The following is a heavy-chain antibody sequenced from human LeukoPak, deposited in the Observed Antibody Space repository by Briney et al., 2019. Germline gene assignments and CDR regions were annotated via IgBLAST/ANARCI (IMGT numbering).Heavy chain of an antibody. D-gene: IGHD4-17*01. CDR2: IYYSGST. CDR1: GGSISSSSYY. J-gene: IGHJ4*02. V-gene: IGHV4-39*01. CDR3: ARTAVTNGVGY. Sequence: SETLSLTCTVSGGSISSSSYYWGWIRQPPGKGLEWIGSIYYSGSTYYNPSLKSRVTISVDTSKNQFSLKLSSVTAADTAVYYCARTAVTNGVGYWGQGTLVTVSS.